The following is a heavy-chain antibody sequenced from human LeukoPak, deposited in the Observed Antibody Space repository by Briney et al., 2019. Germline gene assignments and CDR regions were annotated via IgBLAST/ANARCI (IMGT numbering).Heavy chain of an antibody. CDR1: GGSISSSNHY. V-gene: IGHV4-39*01. J-gene: IGHJ4*02. D-gene: IGHD5-24*01. CDR3: ARLGDAYNLLLDY. Sequence: SETLSLTCTVSGGSISSSNHYWAWIRQPPGKGLEWIGSIYYSGSTYYNPSLRSRFTMSVDTSKNQFSLRLTSVTAADTAVYYCARLGDAYNLLLDYWGQGTLVTVSS. CDR2: IYYSGST.